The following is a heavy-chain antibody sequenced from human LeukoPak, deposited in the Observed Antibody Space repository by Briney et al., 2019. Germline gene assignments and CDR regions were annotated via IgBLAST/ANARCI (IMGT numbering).Heavy chain of an antibody. V-gene: IGHV3-74*01. CDR3: ARRWASSWYWFDF. D-gene: IGHD6-13*01. CDR1: DFTFKSYW. Sequence: GGSPRLSCAASDFTFKSYWIQWVRQAPRKRLGWVSRINGDGITTTYADCVKGRFTISRDNAKNTLYLQMNSLRAEDTAVYYCARRWASSWYWFDFWGQGTLVTVSS. J-gene: IGHJ4*02. CDR2: INGDGITT.